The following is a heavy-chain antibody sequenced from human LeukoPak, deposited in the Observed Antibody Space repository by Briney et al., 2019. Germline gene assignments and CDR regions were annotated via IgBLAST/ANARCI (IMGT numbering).Heavy chain of an antibody. Sequence: GGSLRLSCAASGFTFDEYAMHWVRQPPGKGLEWVSLISGDGGSTYYADSVKGRFTVSRDNSKNSLYLQMNSLRTEDTALHYCAKDLYSSMDSWGQGTLVTVSS. CDR1: GFTFDEYA. CDR2: ISGDGGST. D-gene: IGHD6-13*01. V-gene: IGHV3-43*02. CDR3: AKDLYSSMDS. J-gene: IGHJ5*01.